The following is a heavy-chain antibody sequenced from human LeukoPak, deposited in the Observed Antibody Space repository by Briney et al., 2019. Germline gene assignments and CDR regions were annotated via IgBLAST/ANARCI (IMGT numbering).Heavy chain of an antibody. J-gene: IGHJ4*02. CDR3: ARGYSYETYDY. V-gene: IGHV3-66*01. Sequence: PGGSLRLSCAASGFTVSSNYMSWVRQGPGKGLECVSVISNDGDTYYADSVKGRFTISRDNAKNSLYLQMNSLRAEDTAVYYCARGYSYETYDYWGQGTLVTVSS. D-gene: IGHD5-18*01. CDR2: ISNDGDT. CDR1: GFTVSSNY.